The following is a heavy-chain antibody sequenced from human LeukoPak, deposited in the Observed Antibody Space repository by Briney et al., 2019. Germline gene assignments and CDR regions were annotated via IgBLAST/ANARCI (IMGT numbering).Heavy chain of an antibody. CDR2: INRDGSTT. Sequence: PGGSLRLSCAASGFTFSNYWVHWVRQAPGRGLVWVSRINRDGSTTKYADSVKGRFTVSRDNAKNTLNLQMTSLRAEDTAVYYCARDKKSGESSEIDYWGQGTLVTVSS. D-gene: IGHD3-10*01. CDR3: ARDKKSGESSEIDY. V-gene: IGHV3-74*03. J-gene: IGHJ4*02. CDR1: GFTFSNYW.